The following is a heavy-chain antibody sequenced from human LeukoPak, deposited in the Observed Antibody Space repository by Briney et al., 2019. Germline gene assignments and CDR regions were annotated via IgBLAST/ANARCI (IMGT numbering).Heavy chain of an antibody. D-gene: IGHD6-6*01. CDR2: ISYDGSNK. V-gene: IGHV3-30-3*01. CDR3: AKVLVPAEYSSSGYQDY. CDR1: GFTFSSYA. J-gene: IGHJ4*02. Sequence: PGGSLRLSCAASGFTFSSYAMHWVRQAPGKGLEWVAVISYDGSNKYYADSVKGRFTISRDNSKNTLYLQMNSLRAEDTAVYYCAKVLVPAEYSSSGYQDYWGQGTLVTVSS.